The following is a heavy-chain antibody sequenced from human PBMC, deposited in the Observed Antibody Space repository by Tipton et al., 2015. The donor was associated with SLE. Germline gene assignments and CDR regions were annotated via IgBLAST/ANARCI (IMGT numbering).Heavy chain of an antibody. CDR1: GASIGSHH. D-gene: IGHD6-19*01. CDR3: ARLAVAGMWYCFDF. CDR2: IFYSGGT. Sequence: TLSLTCTVSGASIGSHHWTWIRQPPGKGLEWIGNIFYSGGTNYSPFLNSRITISVDTSKNQLSLNVISMTAADTAVYYCARLAVAGMWYCFDFWGQGAPVTVSS. V-gene: IGHV4-59*11. J-gene: IGHJ4*02.